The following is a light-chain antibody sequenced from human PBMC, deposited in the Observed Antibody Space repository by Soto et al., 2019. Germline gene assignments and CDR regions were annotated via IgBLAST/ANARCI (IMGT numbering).Light chain of an antibody. V-gene: IGKV2-28*01. CDR2: FGS. Sequence: EIVMTQSPLTLPVTPGEPASISCRSSQSLLYNNTYNYLDWYVQKPGQSSQLLIYFGSNRAPGVPDRFSGSGSGTDFTLKINRVEAEDVGTYYCMQALQSLTFGQGTRLET. CDR3: MQALQSLT. CDR1: QSLLYNNTYNY. J-gene: IGKJ5*01.